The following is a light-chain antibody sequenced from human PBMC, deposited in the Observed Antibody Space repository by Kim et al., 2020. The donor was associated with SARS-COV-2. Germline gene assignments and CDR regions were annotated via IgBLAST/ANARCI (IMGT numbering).Light chain of an antibody. CDR3: QSYDRSLSVV. V-gene: IGLV1-40*01. CDR1: TSNIEEGYH. Sequence: GRRVTSSGVGGTSNIEEGYHVHWYRQLPGTATKLLIRDSSNRPSGVPDRFSAFKSGTSASLTITGLQAEDEADYFCQSYDRSLSVVFGGGTQLTVL. J-gene: IGLJ7*01. CDR2: DSS.